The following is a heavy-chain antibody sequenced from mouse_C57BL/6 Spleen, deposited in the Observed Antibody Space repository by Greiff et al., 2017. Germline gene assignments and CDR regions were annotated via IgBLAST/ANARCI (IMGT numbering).Heavy chain of an antibody. Sequence: VQLQQSGPGLVAPSQSLSITCTVSGFSLTSYAISWVRQPPGKGLEWLGVIWTGGGTNYNSALKSRLSISKDNSKSQVFLKMNSLQTDDTARYYCARNYYGSSYYYYAMDYWGQGTSVTVSS. J-gene: IGHJ4*01. D-gene: IGHD1-1*01. CDR3: ARNYYGSSYYYYAMDY. CDR1: GFSLTSYA. CDR2: IWTGGGT. V-gene: IGHV2-9-1*01.